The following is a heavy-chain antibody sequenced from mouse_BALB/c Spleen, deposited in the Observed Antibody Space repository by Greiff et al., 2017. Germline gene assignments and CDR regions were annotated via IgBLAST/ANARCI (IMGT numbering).Heavy chain of an antibody. Sequence: EVQLVESGPGLVKPSQSLSLTCSVTGYSITSGYYWNWIRQLAGNQLEWMGYISYDGSNNYNPSLKNRISITRDTSKNQFFLKLNSVTTEDTATYYGARGDGNYVYYAMDYWGQGTSVTVSS. V-gene: IGHV3-6*02. CDR2: ISYDGSN. J-gene: IGHJ4*01. CDR1: GYSITSGYY. D-gene: IGHD2-1*01. CDR3: ARGDGNYVYYAMDY.